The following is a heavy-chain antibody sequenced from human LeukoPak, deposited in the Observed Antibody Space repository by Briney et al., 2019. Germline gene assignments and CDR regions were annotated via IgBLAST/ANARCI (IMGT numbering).Heavy chain of an antibody. D-gene: IGHD4-17*01. V-gene: IGHV3-23*01. CDR3: AKANGDYLYYYYGMDV. CDR1: GFTFSSYA. Sequence: PGGSLRLSCAASGFTFSSYAMSWVRQAPGKGLEWVSAISGSGDSTYYADSVKGRFTISRDNSKNTLYLQMNSLRAEDTAVYYCAKANGDYLYYYYGMDVWGQGTTVTVSS. CDR2: ISGSGDST. J-gene: IGHJ6*02.